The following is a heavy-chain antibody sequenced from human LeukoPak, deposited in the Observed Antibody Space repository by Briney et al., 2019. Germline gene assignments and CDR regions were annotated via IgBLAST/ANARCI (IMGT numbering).Heavy chain of an antibody. V-gene: IGHV1-18*01. Sequence: ASVKVSCKASGYTFTSYGINWVRQAPGQGLEWMGWISAYNGNTNYAQKLQGRVTMTTDTYTSTAYMELRSLRSDDTAVYYCARDLDQYSGRYGGFGHDFWGQGTLVTVSS. CDR1: GYTFTSYG. CDR2: ISAYNGNT. CDR3: ARDLDQYSGRYGGFGHDF. J-gene: IGHJ4*02. D-gene: IGHD1-26*01.